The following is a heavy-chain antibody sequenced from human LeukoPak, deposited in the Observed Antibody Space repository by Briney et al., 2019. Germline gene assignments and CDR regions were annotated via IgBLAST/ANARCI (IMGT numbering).Heavy chain of an antibody. J-gene: IGHJ4*02. V-gene: IGHV3-48*01. CDR3: APGYCTTTSCSHYFDY. Sequence: GGSLRLSCAVSGITFSSYSMNWVRQAPGKGLEWVSYISPSSSTIYYADSVKGRFTISRDNAKNSLYLQMNSLRAEDTAVYYCAPGYCTTTSCSHYFDYWGQGTLVTVSS. D-gene: IGHD2-2*01. CDR1: GITFSSYS. CDR2: ISPSSSTI.